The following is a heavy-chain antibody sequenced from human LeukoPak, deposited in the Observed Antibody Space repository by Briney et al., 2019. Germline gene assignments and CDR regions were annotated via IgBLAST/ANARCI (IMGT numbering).Heavy chain of an antibody. Sequence: GGPLRLSCAASGFTFSSCGMHWVRQPPGKGLEWVSFITYDGSNKRYIDSVKGRFTISRDNSKNTLSLQMNNLRVEDTGVYYCAKDESVSSGSFDYWGQGTLVAVSS. CDR2: ITYDGSNK. J-gene: IGHJ4*02. V-gene: IGHV3-30*02. CDR1: GFTFSSCG. CDR3: AKDESVSSGSFDY. D-gene: IGHD3-22*01.